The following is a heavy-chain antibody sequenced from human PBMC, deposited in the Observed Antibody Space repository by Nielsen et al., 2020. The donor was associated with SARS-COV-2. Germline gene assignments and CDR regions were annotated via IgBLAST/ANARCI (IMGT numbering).Heavy chain of an antibody. CDR1: GYTFTYYA. J-gene: IGHJ6*02. Sequence: ASVKVSCKASGYTFTYYAMHWVRQAPGQRLEWMGWINAGNGNTKYSQKFQGRVTITMDTSASTAYMELSSLRSEDTAVYYCEVVVAATHYYYYGMDVWGQGTTVTVSS. V-gene: IGHV1-3*01. CDR3: EVVVAATHYYYYGMDV. CDR2: INAGNGNT. D-gene: IGHD2-15*01.